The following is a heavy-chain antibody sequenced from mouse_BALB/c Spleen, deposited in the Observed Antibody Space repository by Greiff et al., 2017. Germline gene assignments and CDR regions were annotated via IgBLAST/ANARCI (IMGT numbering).Heavy chain of an antibody. J-gene: IGHJ2*01. CDR2: IDPANGNT. Sequence: VHVKQSGAELVKPGASVKLSCTASGFNIKDTYMHWVKQRPEQGLEWIGRIDPANGNTKYDPKFQGKATITADTSSNTAYLQLSSLTSEDTAVYYCGGYYLDYWGQGTTLTVSS. CDR3: GGYYLDY. V-gene: IGHV14-3*02. CDR1: GFNIKDTY. D-gene: IGHD1-1*02.